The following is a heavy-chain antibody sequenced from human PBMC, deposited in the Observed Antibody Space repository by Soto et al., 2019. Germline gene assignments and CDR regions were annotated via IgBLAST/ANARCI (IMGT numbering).Heavy chain of an antibody. J-gene: IGHJ4*02. CDR2: IIPIFGTA. CDR1: GGTFSSYA. CDR3: ARVGRRSSLADY. V-gene: IGHV1-69*12. Sequence: QVQLVQSGAEVKKPGSSVKVSCKASGGTFSSYAISWVRQAPGQGLEWMGGIIPIFGTANYAQKFQGRVTITADEATSAAYMELSSLRSEDPAVYYCARVGRRSSLADYWGQGTLVTVSS. D-gene: IGHD6-6*01.